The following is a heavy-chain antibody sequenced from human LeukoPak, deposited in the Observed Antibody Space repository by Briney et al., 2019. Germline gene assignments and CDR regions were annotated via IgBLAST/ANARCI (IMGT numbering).Heavy chain of an antibody. CDR2: INPSGGST. J-gene: IGHJ4*02. D-gene: IGHD6-19*01. Sequence: EASVTVSCKASGYTFTSYYMHGVRQAPGQGLEWMGIINPSGGSTSYAQKFQGRVTMTRDTSTSTVYMELSSLRSEDTAVYYCARDVLLAVPALDYWGQGTLVTVSS. CDR3: ARDVLLAVPALDY. V-gene: IGHV1-46*01. CDR1: GYTFTSYY.